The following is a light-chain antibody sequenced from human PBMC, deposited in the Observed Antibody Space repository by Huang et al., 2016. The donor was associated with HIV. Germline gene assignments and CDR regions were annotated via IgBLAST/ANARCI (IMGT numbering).Light chain of an antibody. CDR1: QNIDFY. J-gene: IGKJ4*01. Sequence: DIVLTQSPAALSLSPGERATLSCRASQNIDFYLAWYQQKPGQAPRLLLYDASNRATGIPARFSGSGSGTDFTLTISSLEPEDFAVYFCQHRNSWPLTFGGGTRLEIK. CDR3: QHRNSWPLT. V-gene: IGKV3-11*01. CDR2: DAS.